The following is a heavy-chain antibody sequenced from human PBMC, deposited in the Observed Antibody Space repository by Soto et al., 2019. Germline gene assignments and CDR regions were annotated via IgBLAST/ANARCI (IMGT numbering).Heavy chain of an antibody. CDR3: ARATPVKEFWNGYNYYTYMDV. CDR1: GFTFSTYT. J-gene: IGHJ6*03. Sequence: EVQLVESGGGLVKPGGSLRLSCEASGFTFSTYTMTWVRQAPGRGLEWVSSISSSSRYIYGADSLKGRFTISRDNAKNSLYLQMDSLRAEDTAVYYCARATPVKEFWNGYNYYTYMDVWGKGTTVTVSS. V-gene: IGHV3-21*06. CDR2: ISSSSRYI. D-gene: IGHD3-3*01.